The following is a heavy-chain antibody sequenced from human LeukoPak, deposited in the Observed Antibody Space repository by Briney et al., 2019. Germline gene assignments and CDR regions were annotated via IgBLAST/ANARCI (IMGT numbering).Heavy chain of an antibody. Sequence: GGSLRLSCAASGFTFSSYAMSWVRQAPGKGLEWVSAISGSGGSTYYADSVKGQFTISGDNSKNTLYLQMNSLRAEDTAVYYCAKDKVVVVTAIPSYWGQGTLVTVSS. CDR1: GFTFSSYA. V-gene: IGHV3-23*01. CDR2: ISGSGGST. J-gene: IGHJ4*02. CDR3: AKDKVVVVTAIPSY. D-gene: IGHD2-21*02.